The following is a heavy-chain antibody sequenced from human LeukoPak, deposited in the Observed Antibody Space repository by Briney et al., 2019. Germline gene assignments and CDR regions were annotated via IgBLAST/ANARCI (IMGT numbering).Heavy chain of an antibody. CDR2: IIPIFGTT. D-gene: IGHD2-2*01. J-gene: IGHJ5*02. CDR3: AREGGYCSITSCPRENWFDP. V-gene: IGHV1-69*06. CDR1: GGTFSNYA. Sequence: ASLNVSCRASGGTFSNYAISWVRQAPGQGLEWMGGIIPIFGTTNYAQKFRGRVTITADKYTRTAYMEVSSLRSEDTAVYYCAREGGYCSITSCPRENWFDPWGQGTLVTVSS.